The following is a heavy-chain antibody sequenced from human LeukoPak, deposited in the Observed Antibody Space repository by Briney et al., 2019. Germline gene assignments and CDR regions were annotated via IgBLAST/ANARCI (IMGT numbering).Heavy chain of an antibody. Sequence: GGSLRLSCAASGFTFDDYAMHWVRQAPGKGLEWVSGISWNSGSIGCADSVKGRFTISRDNAENSLYLQMNSLRVEDTAVYYCARAPTVLVGYCSSSSCQADYWGQGTLVTVSS. CDR3: ARAPTVLVGYCSSSSCQADY. CDR2: ISWNSGSI. D-gene: IGHD2-2*01. V-gene: IGHV3-9*01. J-gene: IGHJ4*02. CDR1: GFTFDDYA.